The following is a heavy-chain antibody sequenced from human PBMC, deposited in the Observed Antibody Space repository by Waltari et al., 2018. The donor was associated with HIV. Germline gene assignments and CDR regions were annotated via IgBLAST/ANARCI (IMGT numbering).Heavy chain of an antibody. CDR3: AYRLRMNWFDH. CDR1: GFSLNTNGVG. V-gene: IGHV2-5*02. Sequence: QITLRESGPTLVKPTETLTLTCTFSGFSLNTNGVGVAWIRQPPGKALEWLALIYWDDDKRCNPSLNSRVTITKDTSKNQLVLSMTNMDPVDTATYYCAYRLRMNWFDHWGQGSLVTVSS. J-gene: IGHJ5*02. CDR2: IYWDDDK.